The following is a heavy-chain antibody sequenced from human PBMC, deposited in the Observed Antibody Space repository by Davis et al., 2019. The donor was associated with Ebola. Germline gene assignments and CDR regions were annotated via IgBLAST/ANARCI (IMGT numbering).Heavy chain of an antibody. D-gene: IGHD6-19*01. CDR2: ISSSGNTI. CDR3: ARGFAVAGFDY. V-gene: IGHV3-48*04. Sequence: GESLKIPCAASGFTFSSYGMHWVRQAPGKGLEWISYISSSGNTILSVKGRFTISRDNAKNSLYLQMNSLRAEDTAVYYCARGFAVAGFDYWGQGTLVTVSS. J-gene: IGHJ4*02. CDR1: GFTFSSYG.